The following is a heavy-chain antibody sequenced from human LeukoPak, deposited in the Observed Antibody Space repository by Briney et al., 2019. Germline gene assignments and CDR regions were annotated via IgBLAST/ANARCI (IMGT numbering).Heavy chain of an antibody. CDR3: ARLPLGAFGEVLNFDR. CDR2: INHSGNT. J-gene: IGHJ4*02. Sequence: SETLSLTCAVYGGSFTIYSWTWIRQSPGKGLEWIGEINHSGNTNYNPSLKSRVTISVDTSKNQFSLKLSSVTAADTAVYYCARLPLGAFGEVLNFDRWGQGALVIVSS. V-gene: IGHV4-34*01. CDR1: GGSFTIYS. D-gene: IGHD3-10*01.